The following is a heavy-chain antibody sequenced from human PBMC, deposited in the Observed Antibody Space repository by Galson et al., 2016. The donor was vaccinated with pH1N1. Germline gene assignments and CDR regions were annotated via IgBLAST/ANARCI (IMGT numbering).Heavy chain of an antibody. D-gene: IGHD6-13*01. V-gene: IGHV4-31*03. CDR2: IYYSGST. Sequence: LSLTCTVSGASVTRGDSYWTWIRQHPGKGLEWIGYIYYSGSTYYNPSLKSRVTISVDTSKNQFSLKLSSVTAADTAVYYCANCIAAAGTFYFDYWAREPWSPSPQ. CDR1: GASVTRGDSY. J-gene: IGHJ4*02. CDR3: ANCIAAAGTFYFDY.